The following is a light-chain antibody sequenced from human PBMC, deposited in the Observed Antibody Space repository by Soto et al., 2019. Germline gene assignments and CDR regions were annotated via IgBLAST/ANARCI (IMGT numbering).Light chain of an antibody. J-gene: IGKJ2*01. CDR2: GAS. V-gene: IGKV3-20*01. CDR3: QQYGSSQDT. Sequence: EIVLTQSPGTLSLSPGERATLSCRVSQRINSIYLAWYQQKPGQAPRLLIYGASSRAPGIPDRFSGSGSGTDFTLTINRLEPEDSAVYYWQQYGSSQDTFGQGTKLEIK. CDR1: QRINSIY.